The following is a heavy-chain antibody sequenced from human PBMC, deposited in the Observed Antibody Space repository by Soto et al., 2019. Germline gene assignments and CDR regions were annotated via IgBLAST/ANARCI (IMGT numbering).Heavy chain of an antibody. J-gene: IGHJ6*02. CDR1: GGVITSGGYS. V-gene: IGHV4-30-2*01. D-gene: IGHD2-2*02. Sequence: SETLSLTCAVSGGVITSGGYSWSWIRQPPGKGLEYIGYIYHSGRTDYNPSLKSRVTLSIDRLNNQFSLSLTSMTAADTAIYYCARLYCASTTCYKGVGVWGQVTTVTVSS. CDR2: IYHSGRT. CDR3: ARLYCASTTCYKGVGV.